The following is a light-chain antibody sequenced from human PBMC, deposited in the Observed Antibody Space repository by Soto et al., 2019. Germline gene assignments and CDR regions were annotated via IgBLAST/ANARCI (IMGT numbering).Light chain of an antibody. V-gene: IGLV2-18*02. CDR2: EVT. CDR3: SSYTTDTTLV. Sequence: QSALTQPPSVSGSPGQSVTISCTGTSSDVGSYNRVSWYQQPPGTAPKLMIYEVTNRPSGVLDRFSGTKSGNTASLTISGLQAEDEADYYCSSYTTDTTLVFGGGTKVTVL. CDR1: SSDVGSYNR. J-gene: IGLJ2*01.